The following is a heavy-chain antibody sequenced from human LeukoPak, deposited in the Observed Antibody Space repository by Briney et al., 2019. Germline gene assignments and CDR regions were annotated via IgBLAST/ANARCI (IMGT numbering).Heavy chain of an antibody. CDR1: GYTFTSYD. J-gene: IGHJ3*02. V-gene: IGHV1-8*01. Sequence: ASVKVSCTASGYTFTSYDISWVRQAPGPGLEWMGWMNPNSCNTGYAQKFQGRVTMSRNTSISTAYMELSSLRSEDTAVYYCARVDVLRYFGARTDAFDIWGQGTMVTVSS. CDR3: ARVDVLRYFGARTDAFDI. CDR2: MNPNSCNT. D-gene: IGHD3-9*01.